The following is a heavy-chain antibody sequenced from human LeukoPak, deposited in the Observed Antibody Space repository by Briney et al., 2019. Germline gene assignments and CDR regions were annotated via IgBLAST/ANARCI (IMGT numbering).Heavy chain of an antibody. V-gene: IGHV1-2*02. CDR3: ARAAAGTSGYFDY. CDR2: INPNSGGT. Sequence: ASVKVSCKASGYTFTGYYMHWVRQAPGQGLEWMGWINPNSGGTNYAQKSQGRVTMTRDTSISTAYMELSRLRSDDTAVYYCARAAAGTSGYFDYWGQGTLVTVSS. J-gene: IGHJ4*02. CDR1: GYTFTGYY. D-gene: IGHD6-13*01.